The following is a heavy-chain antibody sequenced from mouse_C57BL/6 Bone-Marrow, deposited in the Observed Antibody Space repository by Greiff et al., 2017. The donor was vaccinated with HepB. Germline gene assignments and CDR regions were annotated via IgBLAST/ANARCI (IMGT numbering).Heavy chain of an antibody. CDR2: ISDGGSYT. V-gene: IGHV5-4*01. Sequence: EVQLVESGGGLVKPGGSLKLSCAASGFTFSSYAMSWVRQTPEKRLEWVATISDGGSYTYYPDNVKGRFTISRDNAKNNLYLQMSHLKSEDTAMYDCARDGDDGAWFAYWGQGTLVTVSA. CDR3: ARDGDDGAWFAY. D-gene: IGHD2-12*01. CDR1: GFTFSSYA. J-gene: IGHJ3*01.